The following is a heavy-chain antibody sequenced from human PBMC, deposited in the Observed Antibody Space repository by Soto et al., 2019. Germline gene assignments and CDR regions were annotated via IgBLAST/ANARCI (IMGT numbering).Heavy chain of an antibody. CDR3: ARAVYFEAFEI. J-gene: IGHJ3*02. CDR1: GYTFTGHY. Sequence: ASVKVSCKASGYTFTGHYIHWVRQAPGQGLEWMGLINPNSGGTSYAQKFQGRVTLTRDTSMTTAYMELNRLRSDDTAMYYCARAVYFEAFEIWGQGTMVTVSS. D-gene: IGHD3-9*01. CDR2: INPNSGGT. V-gene: IGHV1-2*02.